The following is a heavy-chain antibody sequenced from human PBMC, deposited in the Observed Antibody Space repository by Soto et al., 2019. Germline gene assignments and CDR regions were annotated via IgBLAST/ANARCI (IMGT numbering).Heavy chain of an antibody. D-gene: IGHD3-9*01. CDR3: TTDWSDYDILSGPRGDAFDI. Sequence: GGSLRLSCAASGFTFSNAWKSWVRQAPGKGLAWVGRIKSKTDGGTTDYAAPVKGRFTISRDDSKNTLYLQMNSLKTEDTAVYYCTTDWSDYDILSGPRGDAFDIWGQGTMVTVSS. V-gene: IGHV3-15*01. CDR1: GFTFSNAW. CDR2: IKSKTDGGTT. J-gene: IGHJ3*02.